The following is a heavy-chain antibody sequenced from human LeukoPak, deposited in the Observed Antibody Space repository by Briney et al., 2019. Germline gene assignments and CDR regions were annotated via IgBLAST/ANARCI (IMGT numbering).Heavy chain of an antibody. D-gene: IGHD3-22*01. CDR3: AREAYYDSSGYYQRVFDY. Sequence: SETLSLTCTVSGDSINSYYWTWIRQPAGKGLEWIGRIYTSGRTNYDPAVKSRVTISVDKSKNQFSLKLSSVTAADTAVYYCAREAYYDSSGYYQRVFDYWGQGTLVTVSS. J-gene: IGHJ4*02. CDR1: GDSINSYY. CDR2: IYTSGRT. V-gene: IGHV4-4*07.